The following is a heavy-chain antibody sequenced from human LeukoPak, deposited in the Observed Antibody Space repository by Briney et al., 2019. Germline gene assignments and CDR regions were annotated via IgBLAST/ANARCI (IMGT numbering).Heavy chain of an antibody. CDR2: IRSKTHSYAT. CDR1: GFNFSASA. D-gene: IGHD1-7*01. V-gene: IGHV3-73*01. J-gene: IGHJ4*02. CDR3: TRRSIAPTTTEDY. Sequence: GGSLRLSCAASGFNFSASAIHWVRQASGRVLEWVGRIRSKTHSYATTYAASVTGRFTISRDDSQNTAYLQVGSLTTEDTAMYYCTRRSIAPTTTEDYWGQGTLVTVSS.